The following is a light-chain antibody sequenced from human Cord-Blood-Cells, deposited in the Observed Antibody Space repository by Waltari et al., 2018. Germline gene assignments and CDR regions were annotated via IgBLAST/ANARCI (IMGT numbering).Light chain of an antibody. CDR1: SRDVGGYNY. J-gene: IGLJ3*02. CDR3: SSYTSSSTWV. Sequence: QSALTQPASVSGSPGHSITISCPGTSRDVGGYNYVSWYQQHPGKAPQLMIYDVSKRPSGVSNRFSGSKSGNTASLTISGLQAEDEADYYCSSYTSSSTWVFGGGTKLTVL. CDR2: DVS. V-gene: IGLV2-14*01.